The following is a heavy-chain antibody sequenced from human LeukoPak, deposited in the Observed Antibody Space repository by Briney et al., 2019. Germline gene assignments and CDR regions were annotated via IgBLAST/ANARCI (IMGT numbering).Heavy chain of an antibody. CDR3: ARQLPGYSSSWYRYYFDY. V-gene: IGHV5-51*01. J-gene: IGHJ4*02. D-gene: IGHD6-13*01. CDR2: IYPGDSDT. Sequence: GESLKISCKGSGYSFTSYWIGWVRQMPGKGLEWMGIIYPGDSDTRYSPSFQGQVTISADKSISTAYLQWSSLKALDTAMYYCARQLPGYSSSWYRYYFDYWGQGTLVTVSS. CDR1: GYSFTSYW.